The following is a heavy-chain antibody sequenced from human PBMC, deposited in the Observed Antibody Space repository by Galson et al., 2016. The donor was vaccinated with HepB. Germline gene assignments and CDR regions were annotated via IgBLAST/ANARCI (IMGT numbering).Heavy chain of an antibody. CDR1: GFTFSSYG. J-gene: IGHJ4*02. CDR3: VKQGPAALHSHFDF. D-gene: IGHD2-2*01. V-gene: IGHV3-30*03. Sequence: SLRLSCAASGFTFSSYGMHWVRQAPGKGLEWVTSVSYDGETKFYADSAKGRFSISRDNSKNTVSLQMSGLRGEDSALYYCVKQGPAALHSHFDFWGQGTLVTVSS. CDR2: VSYDGETK.